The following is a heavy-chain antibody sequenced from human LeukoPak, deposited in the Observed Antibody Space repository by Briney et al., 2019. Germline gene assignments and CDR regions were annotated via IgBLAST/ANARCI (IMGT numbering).Heavy chain of an antibody. V-gene: IGHV4-34*01. J-gene: IGHJ6*04. D-gene: IGHD3-10*02. CDR3: GRGFILLSLLRYSGSYQRSYGMDV. CDR1: GGSFSGYY. CDR2: INHSGST. Sequence: SETLSLTCAVYGGSFSGYYWSWIRQPPGKGLEWIGEINHSGSTNYNPSLKSRVTISVDTSKNQFSLKLSSVTAADTAVYYCGRGFILLSLLRYSGSYQRSYGMDVWGKGTTVTVSS.